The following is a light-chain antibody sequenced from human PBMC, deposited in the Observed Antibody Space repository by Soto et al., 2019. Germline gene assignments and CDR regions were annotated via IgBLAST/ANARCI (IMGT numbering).Light chain of an antibody. V-gene: IGKV3-15*01. J-gene: IGKJ1*01. CDR3: QQYYNWRPR. CDR2: DAS. Sequence: EIVLTQSPATRSVSLGERATLSCRASQSLRSSLAWYQQKPGQAPRLLIYDASTRATGVPARFSGSGSGTEFTLTISRLQSEDFAVYYCQQYYNWRPRFGQGTKVDIK. CDR1: QSLRSS.